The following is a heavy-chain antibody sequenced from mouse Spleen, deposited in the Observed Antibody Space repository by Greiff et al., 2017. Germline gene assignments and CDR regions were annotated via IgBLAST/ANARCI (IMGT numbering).Heavy chain of an antibody. D-gene: IGHD2-13*01. CDR1: GFNIKDDY. J-gene: IGHJ3*01. V-gene: IGHV14-4*01. CDR2: IDPENGDT. CDR3: TRGGDPAWFAY. Sequence: EVKLMESGAELVRPGASVKLSCTASGFNIKDDYMHWVQQRPEQGLEWIGWIDPENGDTEYASKFQGKATITADTSSNTAYLQLSSLTSEDTAVYYCTRGGDPAWFAYWGQGTLVTVSA.